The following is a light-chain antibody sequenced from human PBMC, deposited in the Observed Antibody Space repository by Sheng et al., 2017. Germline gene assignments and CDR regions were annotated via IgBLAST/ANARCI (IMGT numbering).Light chain of an antibody. CDR1: SVGIYDL. Sequence: QSALTQPASVSGSPGQSITISCSGTSVGIYDLVSWYQQYPGKAPKLMIFEVSNRPSGVSSRFSGSKSGNTASLTVSGLQTEDEADYFCSSYAGSNNLVFGEGTKLTVL. J-gene: IGLJ2*01. CDR3: SSYAGSNNLV. V-gene: IGLV2-23*02. CDR2: EVS.